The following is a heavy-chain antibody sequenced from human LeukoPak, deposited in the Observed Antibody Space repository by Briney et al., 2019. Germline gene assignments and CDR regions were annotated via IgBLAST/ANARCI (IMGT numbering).Heavy chain of an antibody. Sequence: SETLSLTCTVSGDSISSSSYYWGFIRQPPGQGLEWIGSIYYSGSTYYNPSLKSRVTISVDTSKNQFSLKLSSVTAADTAVYYCARAGPPYGDFLNWFDPWGQGTLVTVSS. CDR3: ARAGPPYGDFLNWFDP. CDR2: IYYSGST. D-gene: IGHD4-17*01. J-gene: IGHJ5*02. CDR1: GDSISSSSYY. V-gene: IGHV4-39*07.